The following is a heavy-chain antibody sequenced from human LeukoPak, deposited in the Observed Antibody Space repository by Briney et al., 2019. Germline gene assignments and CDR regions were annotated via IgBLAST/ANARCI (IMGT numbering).Heavy chain of an antibody. V-gene: IGHV3-30*03. CDR2: ISYDGPNK. D-gene: IGHD5-24*01. CDR1: GFTFSSYG. Sequence: GRSLRLSCAASGFTFSSYGMHWVRQPPGRGLEWVAVISYDGPNKYYADSVKGRFTISRDNAKNSLYLQMNSLRAEDTAMYYCARGGDGYNSDLDYWGQGTLVTVSS. J-gene: IGHJ4*02. CDR3: ARGGDGYNSDLDY.